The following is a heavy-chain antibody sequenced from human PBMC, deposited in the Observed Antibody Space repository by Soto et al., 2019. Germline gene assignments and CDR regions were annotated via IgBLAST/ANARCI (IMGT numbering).Heavy chain of an antibody. J-gene: IGHJ4*02. D-gene: IGHD3-3*01. Sequence: GGSLRLSCAASGFTFSSYSMNWVRQAPGKGLEYVSAISSNGGSTYYADSVKGRFTISRDNSKNTLYLQMSSLRAEDTAVYYCAREFWSGPFDYWGQGTLVTVSS. CDR2: ISSNGGST. V-gene: IGHV3-64D*06. CDR3: AREFWSGPFDY. CDR1: GFTFSSYS.